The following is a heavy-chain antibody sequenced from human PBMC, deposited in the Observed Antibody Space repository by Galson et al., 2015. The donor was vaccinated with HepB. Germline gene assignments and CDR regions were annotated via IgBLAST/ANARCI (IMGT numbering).Heavy chain of an antibody. CDR3: ARETYYYGSGSYTGMDV. CDR2: ISYDGSNK. V-gene: IGHV3-30*04. Sequence: SLRLSCAASGFTFSSYAMHWVRQAPGKGLEWVAAISYDGSNKYYADSVKGRFTISRDNSKNTLYLQMNSLRAEDTAVYYCARETYYYGSGSYTGMDVWGQGTTVTVSS. J-gene: IGHJ6*02. D-gene: IGHD3-10*01. CDR1: GFTFSSYA.